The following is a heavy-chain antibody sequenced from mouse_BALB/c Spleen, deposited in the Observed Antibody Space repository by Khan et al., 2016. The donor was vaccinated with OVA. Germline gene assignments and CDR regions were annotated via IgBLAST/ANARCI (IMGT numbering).Heavy chain of an antibody. D-gene: IGHD1-2*01. J-gene: IGHJ3*01. V-gene: IGHV1-26*01. CDR2: INPYNGDT. Sequence: EVQLQQSGPELVKPGASMKMSCKASGYSFTDYTMNWVKQSHKKNLEWIGLINPYNGDTNYHQKFKGKATLTVDKSSRTAYMELLSLTSEDSAVYHCARSGYGGFAYWGQGTLVTVSA. CDR3: ARSGYGGFAY. CDR1: GYSFTDYT.